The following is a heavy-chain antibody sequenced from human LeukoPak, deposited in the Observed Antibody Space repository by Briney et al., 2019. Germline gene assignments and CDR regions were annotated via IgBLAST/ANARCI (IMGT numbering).Heavy chain of an antibody. CDR3: ARGGETYCSGGSCYMIPVDY. CDR1: GGTFSSYA. D-gene: IGHD2-15*01. J-gene: IGHJ4*02. V-gene: IGHV1-69*04. Sequence: ASVKVSCKASGGTFSSYAISWVRQAPGQGLEWMGRIIPILGIANYAQKFQGRVTITADKSTSTAYMELSSLRSEDTAVYYCARGGETYCSGGSCYMIPVDYWGQGTLVTVSS. CDR2: IIPILGIA.